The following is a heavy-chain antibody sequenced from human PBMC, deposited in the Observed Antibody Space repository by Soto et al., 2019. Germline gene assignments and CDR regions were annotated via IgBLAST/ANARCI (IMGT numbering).Heavy chain of an antibody. CDR2: IYWDDDK. V-gene: IGHV2-5*02. CDR1: GFSLSTSGVG. J-gene: IGHJ5*02. CDR3: AHSLYGDVWGTNWFDP. D-gene: IGHD3-16*01. Sequence: QITLKESGPTLVKPTQTLTLTCTFSGFSLSTSGVGVGWIRQPPGKGLEWLALIYWDDDKRYSPSLKSRLTNTTATSKNQVVPTLTIMDPVDTASYYSAHSLYGDVWGTNWFDPWGQGTLVTVSS.